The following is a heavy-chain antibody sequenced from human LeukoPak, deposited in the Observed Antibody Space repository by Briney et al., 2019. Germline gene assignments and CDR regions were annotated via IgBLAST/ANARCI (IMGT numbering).Heavy chain of an antibody. D-gene: IGHD3-10*01. CDR1: GGSISNYY. V-gene: IGHV4-59*12. J-gene: IGHJ3*02. CDR3: AKSNGYGLVDI. Sequence: SETLSPTCTVSGGSISNYYWSWVRQPPGKGLEWIGYIYYSGSTNYNPSLKSRVTISLDTSRNQFSLKLTSVTAADTAVYYCAKSNGYGLVDIWGQGTMVTVSS. CDR2: IYYSGST.